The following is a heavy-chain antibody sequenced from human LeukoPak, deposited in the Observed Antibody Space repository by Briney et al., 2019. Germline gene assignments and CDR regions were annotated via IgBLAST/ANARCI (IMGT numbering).Heavy chain of an antibody. CDR2: ISWYSNSI. D-gene: IGHD1-26*01. J-gene: IGHJ4*02. Sequence: GGSLSLSRAASVFIFHDYAMHWVRPARGKGLEGVSGISWYSNSIGYAESVKGRFTISRDNAKNSLYLQMNSLRAEDTALYYCAKALVGATAGGYFDYWGQGTLVTVSS. V-gene: IGHV3-9*01. CDR1: VFIFHDYA. CDR3: AKALVGATAGGYFDY.